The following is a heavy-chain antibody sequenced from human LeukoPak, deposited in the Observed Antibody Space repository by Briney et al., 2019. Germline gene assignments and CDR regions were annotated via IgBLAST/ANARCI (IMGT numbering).Heavy chain of an antibody. J-gene: IGHJ4*02. V-gene: IGHV1-18*01. D-gene: IGHD3-22*01. CDR2: ISAYNGNT. CDR3: ARDRDYYDSSGALFDY. CDR1: GYTFSSYG. Sequence: ASVKVSCKTSGYTFSSYGINWVRQAPGQGLEWMGWISAYNGNTRFGQRVQGRVTLTTDTSTGTAYMDLRSLTSDDTAVYYCARDRDYYDSSGALFDYWGQGTLVTVSS.